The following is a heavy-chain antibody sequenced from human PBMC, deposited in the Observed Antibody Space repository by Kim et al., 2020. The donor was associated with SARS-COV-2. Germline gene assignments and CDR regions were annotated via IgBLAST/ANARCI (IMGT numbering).Heavy chain of an antibody. CDR1: GGSFSGYY. J-gene: IGHJ6*03. Sequence: SETLSLTCAVYGGSFSGYYWSWIRQPPGKGLEWIGEINHSGSTNYNPSLKSRVTILLDKSKNQFSQKLSSVTAADTAVYYCARLIKDFWSGYYTRDYYYYYYMDVWGKGTTVTVSS. V-gene: IGHV4-34*01. CDR2: INHSGST. D-gene: IGHD3-3*01. CDR3: ARLIKDFWSGYYTRDYYYYYYMDV.